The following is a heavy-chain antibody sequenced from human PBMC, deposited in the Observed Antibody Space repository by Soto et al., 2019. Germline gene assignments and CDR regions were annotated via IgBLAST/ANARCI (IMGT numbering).Heavy chain of an antibody. J-gene: IGHJ3*02. CDR2: IIAENGNT. CDR3: SRSTYYYDSSGYRPDAFDI. V-gene: IGHV1-3*01. CDR1: GYTFTCYG. D-gene: IGHD3-22*01. Sequence: GAPVKGSFKGSGYTFTCYGMDWVGPGPGQRLVLMVWIIAENGNTKYSQKFQGRVTITKDTSASTAFMELRSLRSDDTAVYYCSRSTYYYDSSGYRPDAFDIWGQGTMVTVSS.